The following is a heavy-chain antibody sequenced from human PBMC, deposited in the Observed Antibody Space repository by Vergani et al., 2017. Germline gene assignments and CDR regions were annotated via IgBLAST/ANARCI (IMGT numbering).Heavy chain of an antibody. CDR2: INHSGST. J-gene: IGHJ4*02. V-gene: IGHV4-34*01. CDR1: GGSISSYY. D-gene: IGHD3-10*01. CDR3: ARRSGDIIPSNTFDY. Sequence: QVQLQESGPGLVKPSETMSLTCTVSGGSISSYYWSWIRQPPGEGLEWIGEINHSGSTNYNPSLKSRVTISVDTSKNQFSLKLSSVTAADTAVYYCARRSGDIIPSNTFDYWGQGTLVTVSS.